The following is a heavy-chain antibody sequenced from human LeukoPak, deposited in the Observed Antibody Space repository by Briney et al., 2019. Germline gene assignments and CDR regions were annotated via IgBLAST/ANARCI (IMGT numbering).Heavy chain of an antibody. Sequence: SETLSLTCSVPGGSISSYYWSWIRQPPGKGLEWIGYIYYSGSTNYNPSLKSRVTMSVDTSKSQFSLNLRSVTAADTAVYYCARGYDSFGYNEVSFDYWGQGTLVTVSS. CDR2: IYYSGST. CDR1: GGSISSYY. CDR3: ARGYDSFGYNEVSFDY. J-gene: IGHJ4*02. V-gene: IGHV4-59*01. D-gene: IGHD3-22*01.